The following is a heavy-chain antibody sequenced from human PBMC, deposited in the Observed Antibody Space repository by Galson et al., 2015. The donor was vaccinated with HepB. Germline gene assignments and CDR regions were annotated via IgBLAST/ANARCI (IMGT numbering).Heavy chain of an antibody. J-gene: IGHJ4*02. V-gene: IGHV3-11*06. CDR3: ARVGSGGYNYIGY. CDR1: GFTFSDYY. Sequence: SLRLSCAASGFTFSDYYMSWIRQAPGKGLEWVSYISSSSSYTNYADSVKGRFTISRDNAKNSLYLQMNSLRAEDTAVYYCARVGSGGYNYIGYWGQGTLVTVSS. CDR2: ISSSSSYT. D-gene: IGHD5-12*01.